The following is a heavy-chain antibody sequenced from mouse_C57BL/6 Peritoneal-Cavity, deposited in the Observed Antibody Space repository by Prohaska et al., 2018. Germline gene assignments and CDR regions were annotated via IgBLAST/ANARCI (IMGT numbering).Heavy chain of an antibody. CDR2: IRVKSDNYAT. Sequence: EVKLEESGGGLVQPGGSMKLSCVASGFTFSNNWMNWVRQSPEKGLEWVGQIRVKSDNYATHYAESVKGRFTISRDDYKSSVYLQMNNLRAEETGIYYCTYSNYPDYWGQGTTLTVSS. V-gene: IGHV6-3*01. J-gene: IGHJ2*01. CDR3: TYSNYPDY. CDR1: GFTFSNNW. D-gene: IGHD2-5*01.